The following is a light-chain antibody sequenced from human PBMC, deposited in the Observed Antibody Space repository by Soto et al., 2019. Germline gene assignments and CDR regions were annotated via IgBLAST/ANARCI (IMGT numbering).Light chain of an antibody. CDR2: EVS. CDR1: RSDY. V-gene: IGLV2-8*01. Sequence: QSALTQPPSASGSPGQSVTISCTGTRSDYVSWYQQHPGKAPRLMLYEVSKRPSGVPDRFSGSKSGDTASLTVSGLQAEDEAHYYCSSYRYTGIDSWVFGGGTKLTVL. CDR3: SSYRYTGIDSWV. J-gene: IGLJ3*02.